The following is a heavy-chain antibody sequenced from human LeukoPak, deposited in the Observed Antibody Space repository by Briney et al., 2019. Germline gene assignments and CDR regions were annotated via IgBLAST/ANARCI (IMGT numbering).Heavy chain of an antibody. CDR2: IKQDGSEK. Sequence: PGGSLRLSCAASGFTFSSYWMTWVRQAPGKGLEWVANIKQDGSEKYYVDSVKGRFTISRDNAKHSLYLQMNSLRAEDTAVYYCARGYGGGYYIPYDAFDIWGQGTMVTVSS. J-gene: IGHJ3*02. CDR1: GFTFSSYW. CDR3: ARGYGGGYYIPYDAFDI. V-gene: IGHV3-7*04. D-gene: IGHD3-10*01.